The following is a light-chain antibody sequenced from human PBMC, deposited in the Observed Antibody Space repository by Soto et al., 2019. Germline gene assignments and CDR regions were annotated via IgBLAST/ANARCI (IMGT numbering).Light chain of an antibody. CDR1: QSVSSN. J-gene: IGKJ1*01. V-gene: IGKV3-15*01. CDR2: GES. CDR3: QQYNNWPRT. Sequence: VMTQSPATLSLSPGDSATLSCRASQSVSSNLAWYQQKTGQAPRLLIYGESTGATGIPARLSGSGSGTELNLTISRLQSEDFAVYYCQQYNNWPRTCGQGTKVDIK.